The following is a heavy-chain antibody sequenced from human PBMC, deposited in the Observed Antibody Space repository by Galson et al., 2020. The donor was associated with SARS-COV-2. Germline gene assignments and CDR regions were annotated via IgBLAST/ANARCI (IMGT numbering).Heavy chain of an antibody. CDR1: GFTFSSYS. V-gene: IGHV3-21*01. CDR3: ASQQLAIDS. CDR2: ISSSSIYI. Sequence: GESLKISCAASGFTFSSYSMNWVRQAPGKGLEWVSSISSSSIYIYYADSVKGRFTISRDNAKNSLYLQMNSLKAEDTAVYYCASQQLAIDSWGQGTLVTVSS. J-gene: IGHJ4*02. D-gene: IGHD6-13*01.